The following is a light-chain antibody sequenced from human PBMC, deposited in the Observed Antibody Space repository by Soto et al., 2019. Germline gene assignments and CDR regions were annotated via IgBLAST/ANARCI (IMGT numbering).Light chain of an antibody. Sequence: AIEMTQSPSSLSASVGDRVTITCRASQGIGSDLAWYQQRPGRAPKLLIYATSSLQNGVPSRFSGSGPGTDFTLTINSLQPEDFGTYYCLQDHSYLTFGGGTKVAIK. CDR2: ATS. V-gene: IGKV1-6*01. J-gene: IGKJ4*01. CDR1: QGIGSD. CDR3: LQDHSYLT.